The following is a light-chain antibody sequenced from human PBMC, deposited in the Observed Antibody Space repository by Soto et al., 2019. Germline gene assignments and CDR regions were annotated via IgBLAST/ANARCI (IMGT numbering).Light chain of an antibody. CDR1: QSVSSY. Sequence: EIVLTLSPATLSLSTGERATLSCRASQSVSSYLAWYQQKPGQAPRLLIYDASNRATGIPARFSGSGSGTDFTLTISSLEPEDFAVYYCQQRSNWPITFGQGTRLAIK. V-gene: IGKV3-11*01. J-gene: IGKJ5*01. CDR3: QQRSNWPIT. CDR2: DAS.